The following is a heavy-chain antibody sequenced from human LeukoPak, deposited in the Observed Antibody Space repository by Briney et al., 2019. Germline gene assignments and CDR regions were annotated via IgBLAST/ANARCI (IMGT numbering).Heavy chain of an antibody. CDR2: IYYSGST. J-gene: IGHJ4*02. CDR3: TRGSSGFSAASPFEYYFDY. Sequence: PSETLSLTCTVSGGSISSSSYYWGWIRQPPGKGLEWIGSIYYSGSTYYNPSLKSRVTISVDTSKNQFSLKLSSVTAADTAVYYCTRGSSGFSAASPFEYYFDYWGQGTLVTVSS. CDR1: GGSISSSSYY. V-gene: IGHV4-39*01. D-gene: IGHD6-19*01.